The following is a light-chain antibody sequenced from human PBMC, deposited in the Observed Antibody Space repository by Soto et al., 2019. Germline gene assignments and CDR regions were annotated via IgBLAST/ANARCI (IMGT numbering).Light chain of an antibody. Sequence: QSVLAQSPSVSAAPGQRVTISCSGSSCNIPYQFVSWYKQFPGMAPTLLIYDNSRRPSGVPDRFSATKSGPSATLDIAGLQTADEAVYYCASWDSDLDGFVFGPGTKVTVL. CDR1: SCNIPYQF. CDR3: ASWDSDLDGFV. CDR2: DNS. J-gene: IGLJ1*01. V-gene: IGLV1-51*01.